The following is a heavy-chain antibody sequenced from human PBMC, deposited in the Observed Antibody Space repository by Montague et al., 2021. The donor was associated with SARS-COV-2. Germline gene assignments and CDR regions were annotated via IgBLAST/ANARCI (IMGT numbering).Heavy chain of an antibody. CDR1: GGSFSAHS. V-gene: IGHV4-34*01. J-gene: IGHJ4*02. Sequence: SETLSLTCAVYGGSFSAHSWSWIRQSPWKRLEWIGEINHRGSTTYMSSLKSRVTMSVDTSKNQFSLKMSSVTAADTAIYYCARGGLEAGNYDIWSFSYTNPLDYWGQGTQVTVSS. CDR3: ARGGLEAGNYDIWSFSYTNPLDY. CDR2: INHRGST. D-gene: IGHD3-3*01.